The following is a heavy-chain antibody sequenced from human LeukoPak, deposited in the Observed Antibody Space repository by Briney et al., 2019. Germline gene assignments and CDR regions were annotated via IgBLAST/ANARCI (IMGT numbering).Heavy chain of an antibody. J-gene: IGHJ4*02. CDR3: ARVAVAGTHFFDS. D-gene: IGHD6-19*01. V-gene: IGHV3-30-3*01. Sequence: GRSLRLSCAASGFTFSSYAMHWVRQAPGKGLEGVAVISYDGSNKYYADSVQGRFTISRDNSKNTLFLQMNSLRAEDTAVYYCARVAVAGTHFFDSWGQGTLVTVSS. CDR2: ISYDGSNK. CDR1: GFTFSSYA.